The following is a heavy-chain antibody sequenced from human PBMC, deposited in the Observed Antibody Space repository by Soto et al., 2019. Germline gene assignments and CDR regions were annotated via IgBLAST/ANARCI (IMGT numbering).Heavy chain of an antibody. D-gene: IGHD2-15*01. CDR3: AREGWPLLQTGMDV. V-gene: IGHV3-48*02. CDR1: GFTFRSYI. Sequence: PGGSLRLSCAASGFTFRSYIMNWVRQSPGKGLEWVSYISSSNRTINYADSVKGRFIISRDNAKNSLYLQMHSLRDEDTAVYYCAREGWPLLQTGMDVWGQGTTVTVS. CDR2: ISSSNRTI. J-gene: IGHJ6*02.